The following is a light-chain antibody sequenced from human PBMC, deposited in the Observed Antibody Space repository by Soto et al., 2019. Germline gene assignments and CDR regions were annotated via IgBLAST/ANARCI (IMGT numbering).Light chain of an antibody. J-gene: IGLJ1*01. CDR2: SNS. CDR1: SSNIGAGYD. V-gene: IGLV1-40*01. Sequence: QSVLTQPPSVSGAPGQRVTISCTGSSSNIGAGYDVHWYQQLPGTAPKLLIYSNSNRPSGVPDRFSGSKSGTSASLAITGLQAEDEADYYCLSYDYSLSGLYVFGAGTKLTVL. CDR3: LSYDYSLSGLYV.